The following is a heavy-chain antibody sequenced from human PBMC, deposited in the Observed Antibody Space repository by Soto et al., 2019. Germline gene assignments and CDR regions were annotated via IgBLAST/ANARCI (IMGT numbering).Heavy chain of an antibody. CDR1: GFTFSSYA. CDR2: ISYDGSNK. D-gene: IGHD1-26*01. Sequence: LRLSCAASGFTFSSYAMHWVRQAPGKGLEWVAVISYDGSNKYYADSVKGRFTISRDNSKNTLYLQMNSLRAEDTAVYYCAREREMEFDPWGQGTLVTVSS. V-gene: IGHV3-30-3*01. CDR3: AREREMEFDP. J-gene: IGHJ5*02.